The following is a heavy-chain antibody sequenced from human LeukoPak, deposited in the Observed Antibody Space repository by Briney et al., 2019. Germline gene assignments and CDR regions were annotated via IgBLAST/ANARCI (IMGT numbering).Heavy chain of an antibody. V-gene: IGHV1-2*02. Sequence: GASVKVSCKASGYTFTGYYIHWVRQAPGQGLEWMGWINPNNGDTNYAQKFQGRVTMTRDTFITTAYMELRMLKSDDTAVYYCARDMDTGPDLFDYWGQGTLVTVSS. CDR2: INPNNGDT. D-gene: IGHD5-18*01. CDR3: ARDMDTGPDLFDY. CDR1: GYTFTGYY. J-gene: IGHJ4*02.